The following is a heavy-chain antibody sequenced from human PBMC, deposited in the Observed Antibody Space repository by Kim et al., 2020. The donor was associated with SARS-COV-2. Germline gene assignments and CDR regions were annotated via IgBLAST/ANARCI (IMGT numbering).Heavy chain of an antibody. Sequence: ASVKVSCKASGYTFSSYDINWVRQDTGQGLEWMGWMNPNSGNTGYAQKFQGRVTMTRNTSISTAYMELSSLRSEDTAVYYCARGVVSGYCSGGSCYRLDDWGQGTLVTVS. CDR2: MNPNSGNT. CDR1: GYTFSSYD. J-gene: IGHJ4*02. V-gene: IGHV1-8*01. CDR3: ARGVVSGYCSGGSCYRLDD. D-gene: IGHD2-15*01.